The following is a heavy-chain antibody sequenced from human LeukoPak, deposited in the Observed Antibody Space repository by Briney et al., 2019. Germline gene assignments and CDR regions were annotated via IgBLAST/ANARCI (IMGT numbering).Heavy chain of an antibody. D-gene: IGHD7-27*01. J-gene: IGHJ4*02. CDR3: ARGMNWGSGTYYFDS. CDR1: GGSFSGYY. CDR2: VNHGGST. V-gene: IGHV4-34*01. Sequence: SETLSLTCDVSGGSFSGYYWSWIRQPPGKGLEWIGEVNHGGSTSYNAALKSRVTISVDTSKNQVSLKLSSATAADTAVYYCARGMNWGSGTYYFDSWAREPWSPSPQ.